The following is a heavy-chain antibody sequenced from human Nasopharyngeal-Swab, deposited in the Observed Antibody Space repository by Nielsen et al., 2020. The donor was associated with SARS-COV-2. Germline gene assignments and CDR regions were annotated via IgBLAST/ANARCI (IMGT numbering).Heavy chain of an antibody. CDR3: VRDDGGVPGIPETGPPGAF. D-gene: IGHD6-13*01. V-gene: IGHV1-2*06. J-gene: IGHJ4*02. CDR2: VNPNSGDT. CDR1: GYTFSDYY. Sequence: ASVKVSCKASGYTFSDYYMHWVRQAPGQGLEWMGRVNPNSGDTIYAQEFQGRVTMTGETSIGTAYMELRRLISDDTAVYYCVRDDGGVPGIPETGPPGAFWGQGTLVTVSS.